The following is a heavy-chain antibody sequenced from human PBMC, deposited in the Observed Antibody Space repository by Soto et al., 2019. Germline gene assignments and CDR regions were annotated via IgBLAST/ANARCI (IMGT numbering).Heavy chain of an antibody. V-gene: IGHV4-34*01. CDR3: ARPLSAYSSGWYGY. J-gene: IGHJ4*02. CDR1: GGSFSGYX. Sequence: SETLSLTCAVYGGSFSGYXWSWIRQPPGKGLEWIGEINHSGSTNYNPSLKSRVTISVDTSKNQFSLKLSSVTAADTAVYXCARPLSAYSSGWYGYWGQGTLVTVSS. D-gene: IGHD6-19*01. CDR2: INHSGST.